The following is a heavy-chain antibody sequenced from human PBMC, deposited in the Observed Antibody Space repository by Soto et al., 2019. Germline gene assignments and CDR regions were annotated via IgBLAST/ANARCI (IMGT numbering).Heavy chain of an antibody. D-gene: IGHD2-15*01. CDR1: GYTFTSYG. CDR2: ISAYNGNS. V-gene: IGHV1-18*01. J-gene: IGHJ5*02. Sequence: ASVKVSCKASGYTFTSYGISWVRQAPGQGLEWMGWISAYNGNSNYAQKLQGRVTMTTDTSTSTAYMELRSLRSDDTAVYYCARVGWVVVAATDNWFDPWGQGTLVTVSS. CDR3: ARVGWVVVAATDNWFDP.